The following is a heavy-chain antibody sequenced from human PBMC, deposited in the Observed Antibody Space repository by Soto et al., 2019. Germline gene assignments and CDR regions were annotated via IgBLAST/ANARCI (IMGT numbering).Heavy chain of an antibody. V-gene: IGHV4-59*01. CDR1: GGSIGSYH. CDR3: ARDTVITGMFDF. Sequence: PSETLSLTCTVSGGSIGSYHWSWIRQSPGKGLEWIASIYYTGTTNYNPSLASRVTISMGTAYNQFSMKLTSVTAEDTAVYYCARDTVITGMFDFWGRGTLVTVSS. CDR2: IYYTGTT. J-gene: IGHJ4*02.